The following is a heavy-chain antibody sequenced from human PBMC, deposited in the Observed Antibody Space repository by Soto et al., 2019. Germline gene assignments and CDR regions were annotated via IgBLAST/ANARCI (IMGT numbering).Heavy chain of an antibody. CDR2: IYYSGST. J-gene: IGHJ5*02. CDR3: ARVYYDFWSGYYAWFDP. CDR1: GGSVSSGTYY. Sequence: SETLSLTCTVSGGSVSSGTYYGSWIPQPPGKGLEWIGYIYYSGSTNYNPALKSRVTISVDTSKNQFSLKLSSVTAADTAVYYCARVYYDFWSGYYAWFDPWGQGTLVTVSS. D-gene: IGHD3-3*01. V-gene: IGHV4-61*01.